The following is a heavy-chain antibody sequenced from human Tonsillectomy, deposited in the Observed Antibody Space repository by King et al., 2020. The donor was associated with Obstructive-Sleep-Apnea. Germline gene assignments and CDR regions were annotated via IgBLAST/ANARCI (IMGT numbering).Heavy chain of an antibody. J-gene: IGHJ5*02. D-gene: IGHD1-26*01. CDR3: AREGGKTGARWFDP. Sequence: QLQESGPRLVKPSETLSLTCTVSGGSISSGSYYWGWIRQPPGKGLEWTGSVSHSGTTFYIPSIESRVTISVDTSKNQFSLKLTSVTAADTAFYFCAREGGKTGARWFDPWGQGTLVTVSS. CDR2: VSHSGTT. V-gene: IGHV4-39*07. CDR1: GGSISSGSYY.